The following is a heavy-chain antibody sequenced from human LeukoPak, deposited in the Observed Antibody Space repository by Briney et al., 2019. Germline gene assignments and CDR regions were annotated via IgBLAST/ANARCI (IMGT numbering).Heavy chain of an antibody. CDR2: MYYSGST. V-gene: IGHV4-39*01. J-gene: IGHJ5*02. D-gene: IGHD1-26*01. CDR3: AMLSSGSYWGGSYNCFDP. Sequence: PSETLSLTCTVSGGSISSSSYYWGWIRQPPGKGLEWIGSMYYSGSTYYNPSLKSRVTISVDTSKNQFSLKLSSVTAADTAVYYCAMLSSGSYWGGSYNCFDPWGQGILVTVSS. CDR1: GGSISSSSYY.